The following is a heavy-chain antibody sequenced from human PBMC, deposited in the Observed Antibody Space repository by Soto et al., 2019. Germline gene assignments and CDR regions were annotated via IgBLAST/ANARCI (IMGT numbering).Heavy chain of an antibody. CDR2: INAYNGNT. CDR3: ERAARQWGWFDP. V-gene: IGHV1-18*01. D-gene: IGHD1-26*01. Sequence: QVQLVQSGAEVKKPGASVKVSCKASGYTFTSYGISWVRQAPGQGLEWMGWINAYNGNTNYEQKLQGRVTMNTDTPTSTAYMELRRLRSDDTAVYYCERAARQWGWFDPWGQGTLVTVSS. CDR1: GYTFTSYG. J-gene: IGHJ5*02.